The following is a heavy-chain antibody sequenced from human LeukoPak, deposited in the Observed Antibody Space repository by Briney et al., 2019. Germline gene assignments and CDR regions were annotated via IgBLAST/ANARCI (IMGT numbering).Heavy chain of an antibody. Sequence: GGSLRLSCAASGFTFSNAWMSWVRQAPGKGLEWVSSISGSDGTTYYADSVKGRFTISRDNSKYTLSLQMNSLRAEDTAVYYCARFGATGYYYYYYMDAWGKGTTVTISS. J-gene: IGHJ6*03. CDR2: ISGSDGTT. D-gene: IGHD3-16*01. CDR1: GFTFSNAW. V-gene: IGHV3-23*01. CDR3: ARFGATGYYYYYYMDA.